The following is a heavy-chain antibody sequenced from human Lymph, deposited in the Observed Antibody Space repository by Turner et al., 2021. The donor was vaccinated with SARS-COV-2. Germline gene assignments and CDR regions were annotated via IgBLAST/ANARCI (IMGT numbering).Heavy chain of an antibody. V-gene: IGHV3-23*01. CDR2: ISGSGGDT. CDR1: GFTFSRYG. D-gene: IGHD3-22*01. J-gene: IGHJ4*02. CDR3: AKGVRGAMIVVVIPYFDY. Sequence: EVQLLESGGGLVQPGGFLRLSCSASGFTFSRYGMSWVRQAPGKGLEWVSAISGSGGDTYYADSVKGRFTISRDNSKNTLYLKMNSLRAEDTAVYYCAKGVRGAMIVVVIPYFDYWGQGTLVIVSS.